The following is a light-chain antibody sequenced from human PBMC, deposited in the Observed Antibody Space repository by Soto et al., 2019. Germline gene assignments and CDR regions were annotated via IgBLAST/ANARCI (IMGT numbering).Light chain of an antibody. Sequence: QSVLTQPPSVSAAPGQRVTISCSGSSSNIGNNYVSWYQQLPGTAPKLLIYENNKRPSGIPDRFSGSKSGTSATLGITGLPTGDEADYYCGTWDSSLSAKVFGGGTKVTVL. CDR1: SSNIGNNY. CDR3: GTWDSSLSAKV. CDR2: ENN. V-gene: IGLV1-51*02. J-gene: IGLJ3*02.